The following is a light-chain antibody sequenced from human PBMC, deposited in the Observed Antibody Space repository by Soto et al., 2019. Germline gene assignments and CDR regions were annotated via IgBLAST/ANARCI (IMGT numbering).Light chain of an antibody. CDR2: GAS. J-gene: IGKJ2*01. CDR1: QSVSSN. V-gene: IGKV3-15*01. CDR3: QHYNNWPPYT. Sequence: EIVMTQSPVTLSVSPGERATLSCRASQSVSSNLAWYQQKPGQAPSLLIYGASTRATGIPARFSGSGSGTEFTRTISSLQSEDFAVYYCQHYNNWPPYTFGQGTRLEIK.